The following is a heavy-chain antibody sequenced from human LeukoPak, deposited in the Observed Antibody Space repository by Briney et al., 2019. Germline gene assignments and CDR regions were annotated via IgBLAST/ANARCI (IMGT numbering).Heavy chain of an antibody. CDR1: GLFFSNYA. V-gene: IGHV3-23*01. CDR2: ISGNGDNT. CDR3: AKERTVPGTNYGSGSYGDLDS. Sequence: AGSLRLSCAASGLFFSNYAMTWVRQAPGKGLEWVSSISGNGDNTYYADSVKGRFTVSRDTSKDILWLQMNNLIAEDPSIYYCAKERTVPGTNYGSGSYGDLDSWGQGTMVIVSS. D-gene: IGHD3-10*01. J-gene: IGHJ4*02.